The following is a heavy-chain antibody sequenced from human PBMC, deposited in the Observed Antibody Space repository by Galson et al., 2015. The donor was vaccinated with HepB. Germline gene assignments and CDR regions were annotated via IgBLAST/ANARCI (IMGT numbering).Heavy chain of an antibody. CDR1: GFSLSTSGMC. D-gene: IGHD3-22*01. Sequence: PALVKPTQTLTLTCTFSGFSLSTSGMCVSWIRQPPGKALEWLARIDWDDDKYYSTSLKTRLTISKDTSKNQVVLTMTNMDPVDTATYYCARNSEYYYDSSGEYYFDYWGQGTLVTVSS. J-gene: IGHJ4*02. CDR3: ARNSEYYYDSSGEYYFDY. V-gene: IGHV2-70*11. CDR2: IDWDDDK.